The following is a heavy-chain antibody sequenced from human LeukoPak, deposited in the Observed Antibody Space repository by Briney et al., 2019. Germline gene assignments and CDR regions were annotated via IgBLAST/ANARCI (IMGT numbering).Heavy chain of an antibody. V-gene: IGHV6-1*01. J-gene: IGHJ2*01. CDR1: GDIVSSNSAA. CDR2: TYYRSKWYN. CDR3: ARGKWELLSHYWCFDP. Sequence: SQTLSLTCAISGDIVSSNSAAWNWIRQSPSRGLEWLGRTYYRSKWYNDYAVSVKSRITINPDTSKNQFSLQLNSVTPEDTAVYCARGKWELLSHYWCFDPWGRGTLVTVSS. D-gene: IGHD1-26*01.